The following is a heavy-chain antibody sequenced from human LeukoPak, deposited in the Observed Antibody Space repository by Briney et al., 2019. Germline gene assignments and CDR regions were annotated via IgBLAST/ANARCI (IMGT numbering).Heavy chain of an antibody. CDR3: VKGGWLDY. V-gene: IGHV3-23*01. J-gene: IGHJ4*02. D-gene: IGHD5-12*01. Sequence: GGSLRLSCAASGFSFTTFEMSWVRQAPGKGLEWVSMMNDNGDRTYYADSVKGRFTISRDNSKNTLYLQMNNLRAGDTAIYFCVKGGWLDYWGQGTLVTVSS. CDR1: GFSFTTFE. CDR2: MNDNGDRT.